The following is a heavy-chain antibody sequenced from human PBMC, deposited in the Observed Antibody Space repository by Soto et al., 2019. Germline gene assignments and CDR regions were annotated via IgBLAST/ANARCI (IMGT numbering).Heavy chain of an antibody. V-gene: IGHV5-51*01. CDR2: IFPSDSDT. CDR1: GYRFTSYW. Sequence: GESLKISCRTSGYRFTSYWIAWVRQMPGKGLEWMGIIFPSDSDTRYSPSFQGQVTISADRSTSTAYLQWSSLKASDTAMYYCARHLGPGWFDPWGQGTLVTVSS. J-gene: IGHJ5*02. CDR3: ARHLGPGWFDP.